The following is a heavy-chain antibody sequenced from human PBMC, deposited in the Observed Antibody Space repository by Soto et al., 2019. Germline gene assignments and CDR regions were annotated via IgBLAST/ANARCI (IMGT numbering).Heavy chain of an antibody. J-gene: IGHJ6*02. Sequence: VSVKVSCKASGYTFTGYYMHWVRQAPGQGLEWMGWINPNSGGTNYAQKFQGWVTMTRDTSISTAYMELSRLRSDDTAVYYCARANVDIVAPSRYYYGMDVWGQGTTVTVSS. V-gene: IGHV1-2*04. CDR2: INPNSGGT. CDR1: GYTFTGYY. D-gene: IGHD5-12*01. CDR3: ARANVDIVAPSRYYYGMDV.